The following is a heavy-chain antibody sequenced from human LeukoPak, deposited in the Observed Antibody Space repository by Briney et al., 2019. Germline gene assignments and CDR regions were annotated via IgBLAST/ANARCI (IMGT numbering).Heavy chain of an antibody. CDR3: AKYKSGDYFDSAKRYSFGQ. CDR2: MNPNSGNT. J-gene: IGHJ4*02. Sequence: ASVKVSCKASGYTFTSYDINWVRQATGQGLEWMGWMNPNSGNTGQAQKFQGRITMTGNTSISTAYMELSSLRPEDTAVYYCAKYKSGDYFDSAKRYSFGQWGQGTPVTVS. V-gene: IGHV1-8*01. D-gene: IGHD3-9*01. CDR1: GYTFTSYD.